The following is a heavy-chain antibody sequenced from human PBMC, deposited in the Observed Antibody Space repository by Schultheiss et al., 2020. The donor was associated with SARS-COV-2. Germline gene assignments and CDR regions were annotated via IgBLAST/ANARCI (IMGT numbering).Heavy chain of an antibody. CDR1: GGSISSYY. Sequence: SETLSLTCTVSGGSISSYYWSWIRQPPGKGLEWIGYIYYSGSTNYNPSLKSRVTISVDTSKNQFSLKLSSVTAADTAVYYCARRAMVRGVPPDYYGMDVWGQGTTVTVSS. CDR2: IYYSGST. CDR3: ARRAMVRGVPPDYYGMDV. D-gene: IGHD3-10*01. V-gene: IGHV4-59*12. J-gene: IGHJ6*02.